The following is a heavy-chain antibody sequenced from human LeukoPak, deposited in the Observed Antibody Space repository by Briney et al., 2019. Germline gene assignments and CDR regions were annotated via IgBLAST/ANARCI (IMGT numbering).Heavy chain of an antibody. V-gene: IGHV1-2*02. CDR3: ARATVTNDYFDY. D-gene: IGHD4-17*01. Sequence: SVKVSCKASGYTFTGYYMHWVRQAPGQGLEWMGWINPNSGGTNYAQKFQGRVTITRDTSISTAYMELSRLRSDDTAVYYCARATVTNDYFDYWGQGTLVTVSS. J-gene: IGHJ4*02. CDR1: GYTFTGYY. CDR2: INPNSGGT.